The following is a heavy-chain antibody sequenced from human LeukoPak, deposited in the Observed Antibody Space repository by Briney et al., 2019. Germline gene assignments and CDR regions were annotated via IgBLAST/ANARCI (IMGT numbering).Heavy chain of an antibody. V-gene: IGHV4-4*07. J-gene: IGHJ6*03. Sequence: IPSETMSLTCTVSGGSISSYYWSWIRQPAGKGLEWIGRIYTSGSTNYNPSLKSRVTMSVDTSKNQVSLKVSSVTAADTAVYYCARDSRAAYMDVWGKGTTVIVSS. CDR1: GGSISSYY. D-gene: IGHD2-15*01. CDR3: ARDSRAAYMDV. CDR2: IYTSGST.